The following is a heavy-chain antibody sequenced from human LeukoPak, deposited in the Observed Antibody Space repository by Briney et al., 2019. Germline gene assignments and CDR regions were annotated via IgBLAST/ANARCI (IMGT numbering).Heavy chain of an antibody. V-gene: IGHV3-15*01. Sequence: GGSLRLSCAASGITFSDAWMTWVRQAPGKGLEWVGRIKNKADGGTTDYAAPVKGRFTISRDDSKNTLYLQMNSLKTEDTAVYYCTWNYKDYWGQGTLVTVSS. J-gene: IGHJ4*02. CDR1: GITFSDAW. D-gene: IGHD1-7*01. CDR2: IKNKADGGTT. CDR3: TWNYKDY.